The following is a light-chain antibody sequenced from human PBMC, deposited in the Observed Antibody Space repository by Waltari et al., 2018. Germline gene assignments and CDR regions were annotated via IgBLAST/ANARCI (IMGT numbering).Light chain of an antibody. Sequence: DIVMTQSPDSLAVSLGEKATINCKSNQSLLYNSNNKNYLAWYQQKPGQPLKLFFYWASSRESGVPDRFSGSGSGTDFILTIGSLQAEDVAVYYCQQYYTAPYTFGQGTKLEIK. CDR2: WAS. J-gene: IGKJ2*01. CDR3: QQYYTAPYT. CDR1: QSLLYNSNNKNY. V-gene: IGKV4-1*01.